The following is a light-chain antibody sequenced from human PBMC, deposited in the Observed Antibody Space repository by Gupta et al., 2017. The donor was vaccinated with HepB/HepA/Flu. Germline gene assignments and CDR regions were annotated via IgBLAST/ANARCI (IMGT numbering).Light chain of an antibody. CDR1: KLGNKY. CDR2: QDT. J-gene: IGLJ2*01. CDR3: QAWDSSTGVV. Sequence: SYELTQPPSVSVSPGQTARITCSGDKLGNKYASWYQQKPGQSPVLVIYQDTKRPSGIPERFSGSNSGNTATLTISGTQTMDEADYYCQAWDSSTGVVFGGGTKLTVL. V-gene: IGLV3-1*01.